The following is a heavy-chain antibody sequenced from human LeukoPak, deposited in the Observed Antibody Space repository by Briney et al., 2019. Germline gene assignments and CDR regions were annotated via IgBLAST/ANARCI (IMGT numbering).Heavy chain of an antibody. CDR3: ARDPRIYCTNGICRDDYFDN. CDR2: IGSSGGST. Sequence: GGSLRLSCAASGFTFSSAAMTWVRQAPGKGLEWVSLIGSSGGSTYYADSVKGRFTISRDNAKTSLYLQMNSLRDEDTAIYYCARDPRIYCTNGICRDDYFDNWGQGTLVTVSS. D-gene: IGHD2-8*01. CDR1: GFTFSSAA. J-gene: IGHJ4*02. V-gene: IGHV3-23*01.